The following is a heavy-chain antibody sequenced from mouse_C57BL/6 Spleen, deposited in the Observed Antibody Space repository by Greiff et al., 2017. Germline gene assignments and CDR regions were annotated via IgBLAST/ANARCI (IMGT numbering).Heavy chain of an antibody. Sequence: EVKLQQSGAELVRPGASVKLSCTASGFNIKDYYMHWVKQRPEQGLEWIGRIDPEDGDTEYAPKFQGKATMTADTSSNTAYLQLSSLTSEDTAVYYCTTSHDYDYWYFDVWGTGTTVTVSS. CDR3: TTSHDYDYWYFDV. CDR2: IDPEDGDT. CDR1: GFNIKDYY. J-gene: IGHJ1*03. D-gene: IGHD2-4*01. V-gene: IGHV14-1*01.